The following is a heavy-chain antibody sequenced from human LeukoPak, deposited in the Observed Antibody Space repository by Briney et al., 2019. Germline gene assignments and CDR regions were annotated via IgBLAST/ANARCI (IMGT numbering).Heavy chain of an antibody. CDR2: IIPIFGTA. V-gene: IGHV1-69*05. J-gene: IGHJ5*02. Sequence: ASVKVSCKASGGTFSSYAISWVRQAPGQGLEWMGGIIPIFGTANYAQKFQGRVTITTDESMGTAYMELSSLRSEDTAVYYCARGTSIAALGNWFDPWGQGTLVTVSS. CDR1: GGTFSSYA. CDR3: ARGTSIAALGNWFDP. D-gene: IGHD6-6*01.